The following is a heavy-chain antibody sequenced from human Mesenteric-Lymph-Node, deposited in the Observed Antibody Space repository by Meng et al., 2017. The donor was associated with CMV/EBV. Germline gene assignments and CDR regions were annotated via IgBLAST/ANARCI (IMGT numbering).Heavy chain of an antibody. Sequence: GESLKISCAASGFTFSSYGMHWVRQAPGKGLEWVAFIRYDGSNKYYADSVKGRFTISRDNAKNTLYLQMNSLRAEDTAVYYCARGSIASYHYGMDVWGQGTTVTVSS. J-gene: IGHJ6*02. V-gene: IGHV3-30*02. CDR1: GFTFSSYG. CDR3: ARGSIASYHYGMDV. CDR2: IRYDGSNK. D-gene: IGHD6-6*01.